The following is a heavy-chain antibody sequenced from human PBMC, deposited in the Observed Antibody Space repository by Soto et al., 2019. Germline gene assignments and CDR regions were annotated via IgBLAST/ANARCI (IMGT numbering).Heavy chain of an antibody. CDR1: GGSIIRGGYY. CDR2: IYYSGST. V-gene: IGHV4-31*03. J-gene: IGHJ6*02. Sequence: PSEALSLTCTVSGGSIIRGGYYWSLIRQHPGKGLEWIGYIYYSGSTYYNPSLKSRVTISVDTSKNQFSLKLSSVTAADTAVYYCARDRSLRRGITGTSPLESYYYYGMDVWGQGTTVTVSS. CDR3: ARDRSLRRGITGTSPLESYYYYGMDV. D-gene: IGHD1-20*01.